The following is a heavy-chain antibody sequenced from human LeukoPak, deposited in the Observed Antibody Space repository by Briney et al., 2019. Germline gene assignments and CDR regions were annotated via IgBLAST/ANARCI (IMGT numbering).Heavy chain of an antibody. J-gene: IGHJ4*02. CDR1: GFTFSDFY. CDR3: ARVARGSVEPGGGYYFDY. Sequence: GGSLRLSCAVSGFTFSDFYMGWIRQAPGQGLEWITYISSSSSYTIYADSVKGRFSISRDNAENSLYLQVNSLRVEDTAVYYCARVARGSVEPGGGYYFDYWGQGILVTVSS. CDR2: ISSSSSYT. V-gene: IGHV3-11*06. D-gene: IGHD2-2*01.